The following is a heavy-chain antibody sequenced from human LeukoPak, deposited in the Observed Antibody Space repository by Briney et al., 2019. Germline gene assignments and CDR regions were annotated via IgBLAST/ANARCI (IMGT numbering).Heavy chain of an antibody. CDR3: ARDRTTVTTGYYGMDV. D-gene: IGHD4-17*01. J-gene: IGHJ6*02. V-gene: IGHV1-2*02. CDR1: GYTFTGYY. CDR2: INPNTGVT. Sequence: EASVKVSCKAPGYTFTGYYMHWVRQAPGQGLEWMGWINPNTGVTNYAQKFQGRVTLTRDTSIITAYMELTRLRSDDTAMYYCARDRTTVTTGYYGMDVWGQGTTLTVSS.